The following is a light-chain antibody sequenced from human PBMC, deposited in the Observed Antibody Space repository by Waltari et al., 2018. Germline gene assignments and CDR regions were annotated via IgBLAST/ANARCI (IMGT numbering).Light chain of an antibody. CDR3: QVWESYGDHLVV. Sequence: SYVLTQPPSVSVAPGKTARITCGGSNIGSKNVNWYQQKPGQAPVLVIYYDSDRPSGIPERVSGSNSGNTATRTISWVEAGDEADYYCQVWESYGDHLVVFGGGTNLTVV. J-gene: IGLJ2*01. CDR2: YDS. CDR1: NIGSKN. V-gene: IGLV3-21*01.